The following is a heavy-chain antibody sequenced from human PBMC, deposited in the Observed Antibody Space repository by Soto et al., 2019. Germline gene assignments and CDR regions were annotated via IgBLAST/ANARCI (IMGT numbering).Heavy chain of an antibody. D-gene: IGHD1-1*01. CDR3: VKGYWKGDV. CDR2: ISGSGGSI. J-gene: IGHJ6*02. V-gene: IGHV3-23*01. Sequence: EVPLLESGGGLVQPGGSLRLSCAASGFTFSTYAMNWVRQAPGNGLEWVSAISGSGGSIHYADSVKGRFTISRDNSKNTPYLQMNSLRGDDTAVYHCVKGYWKGDVWGQGTTVTVSS. CDR1: GFTFSTYA.